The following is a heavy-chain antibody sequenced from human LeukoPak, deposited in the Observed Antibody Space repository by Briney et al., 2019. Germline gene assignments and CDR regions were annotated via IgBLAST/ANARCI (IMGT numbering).Heavy chain of an antibody. CDR3: ARTENYIPEDWFDP. D-gene: IGHD5-24*01. CDR1: GGSISSHY. CDR2: IYYTGTS. J-gene: IGHJ5*02. Sequence: SETLSLTCTVSGGSISSHYWSWIRQPPGKGLEWIAYIYYTGTSNYNPSLKSRVTISVDTSKNQISLRLSSVTAADTAVYYCARTENYIPEDWFDPWGQGTLVTVSS. V-gene: IGHV4-59*08.